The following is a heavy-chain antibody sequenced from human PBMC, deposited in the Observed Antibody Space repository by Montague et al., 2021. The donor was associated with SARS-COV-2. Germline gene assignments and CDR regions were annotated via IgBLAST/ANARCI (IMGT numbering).Heavy chain of an antibody. CDR2: ISGSSSST. J-gene: IGHJ4*02. CDR3: AKGGGLLLSYFDY. D-gene: IGHD3-22*01. CDR1: GSTFSSYA. V-gene: IGHV3-23*01. Sequence: SLRLSCAASGSTFSSYAMSWVRQAPGKGLEWVSTISGSSSSTYYADSVKGRFTISRDNSKNTLYMQMNSLRAEDTAVYYCAKGGGLLLSYFDYWGQGTLVTVSS.